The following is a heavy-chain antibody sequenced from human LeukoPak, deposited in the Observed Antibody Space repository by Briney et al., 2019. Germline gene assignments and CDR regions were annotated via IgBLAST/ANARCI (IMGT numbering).Heavy chain of an antibody. D-gene: IGHD4-23*01. CDR1: SGSSASHY. Sequence: KASETLSLTCTVSSGSSASHYWAWIRQPPGKGLEWIGSIHYSGSTYYSPSLKSRLTISGDTSKSQFSLKLTFVTAADTAVYYCTRHHDYGDKIDYWGQGTLVTVSS. J-gene: IGHJ4*02. V-gene: IGHV4-39*01. CDR3: TRHHDYGDKIDY. CDR2: IHYSGST.